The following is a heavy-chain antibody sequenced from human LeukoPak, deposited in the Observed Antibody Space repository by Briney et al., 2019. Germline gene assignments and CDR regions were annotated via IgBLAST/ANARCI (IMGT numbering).Heavy chain of an antibody. D-gene: IGHD3-22*01. Sequence: SETLSLTCAVYGGSFSGYYWSWIRQPPGKGLEWIGEINHSGSTNYNPSLKSRVTISVDTSKNQFSLKLSSVTAADTAVYYCARHYYDSSGYLYYFDYWGQGTLVTVSS. J-gene: IGHJ4*02. CDR1: GGSFSGYY. CDR2: INHSGST. CDR3: ARHYYDSSGYLYYFDY. V-gene: IGHV4-34*01.